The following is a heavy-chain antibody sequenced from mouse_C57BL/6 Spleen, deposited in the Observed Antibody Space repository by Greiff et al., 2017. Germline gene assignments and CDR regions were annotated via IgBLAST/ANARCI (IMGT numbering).Heavy chain of an antibody. J-gene: IGHJ4*01. V-gene: IGHV1-82*01. CDR1: GYAFSSSW. CDR3: AREGGGLIYYGTYYYAMDY. Sequence: QVQLQQSGPELVKPGASVKISCKASGYAFSSSWMNWVKQRPGKGLEWIGRIYPGDGDTNYNGKFKGKATLTADKSSSTAYMQLSSLTSEDSAVYFCAREGGGLIYYGTYYYAMDYWGQGTSVTVSS. CDR2: IYPGDGDT. D-gene: IGHD2-1*01.